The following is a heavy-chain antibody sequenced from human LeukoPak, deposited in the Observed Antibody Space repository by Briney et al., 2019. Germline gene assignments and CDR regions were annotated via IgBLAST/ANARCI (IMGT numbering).Heavy chain of an antibody. CDR1: GGTFSTYA. CDR3: ARWTGYHGDIPC. Sequence: GASVTVSCKASGGTFSTYAMSWVRQAPGQGLEWMGGIIPIFGTPNYAQKFQGRVTITTDESTSTAYMELRSLRSDDTAMYYCARWTGYHGDIPCWGQGTLVTVST. D-gene: IGHD3/OR15-3a*01. J-gene: IGHJ4*02. V-gene: IGHV1-69*05. CDR2: IIPIFGTP.